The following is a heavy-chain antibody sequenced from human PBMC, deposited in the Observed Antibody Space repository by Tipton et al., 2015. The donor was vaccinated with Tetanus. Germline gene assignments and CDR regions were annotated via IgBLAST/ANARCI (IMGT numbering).Heavy chain of an antibody. CDR3: ARGVWFGPGPKYYFDY. Sequence: QLVQSGPEVKPSETLSLTCTVSGGSISSSYWNWIRQAPGKGLEWIAYIYHTGSTTYNPSLQSRVTISVDTSKNQFSLKLSSVTAADTAVYYCARGVWFGPGPKYYFDYWGQGTLVTVSS. CDR2: IYHTGST. D-gene: IGHD3-10*01. V-gene: IGHV4-59*12. J-gene: IGHJ4*02. CDR1: GGSISSSY.